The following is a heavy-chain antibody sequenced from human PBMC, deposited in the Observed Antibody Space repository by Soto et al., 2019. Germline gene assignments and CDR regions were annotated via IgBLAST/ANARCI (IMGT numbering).Heavy chain of an antibody. V-gene: IGHV4-59*08. D-gene: IGHD3-22*01. CDR3: ARLRKHDTTFDY. CDR1: GGSISSYY. J-gene: IGHJ4*02. CDR2: IYYSGST. Sequence: SETLSLTCTVSGGSISSYYWSWIRQPPGKGLEWIGYIYYSGSTNYNPSLKSRVTISVDTSKNQFSLKLSSVTAADTAVYYCARLRKHDTTFDYWGQGTLVTVSS.